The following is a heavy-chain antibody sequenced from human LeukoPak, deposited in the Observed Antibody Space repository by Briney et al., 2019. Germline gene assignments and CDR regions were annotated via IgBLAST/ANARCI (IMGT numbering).Heavy chain of an antibody. Sequence: PGGSLRLSCAASGFTFSSYSMNWVRQAPGKGLEWVSSISSSSSYIYYADSVKGRFTISRDNAKNSLYLQMNSLRAEDTAVYYCASDGGWGVNWFDPWGQGTLVTVSS. CDR1: GFTFSSYS. CDR3: ASDGGWGVNWFDP. CDR2: ISSSSSYI. D-gene: IGHD6-19*01. J-gene: IGHJ5*02. V-gene: IGHV3-21*01.